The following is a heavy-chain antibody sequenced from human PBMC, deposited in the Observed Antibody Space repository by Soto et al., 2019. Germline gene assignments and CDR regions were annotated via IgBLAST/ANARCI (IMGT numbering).Heavy chain of an antibody. CDR1: GFIFDDYG. J-gene: IGHJ4*02. D-gene: IGHD4-17*01. Sequence: EVQLVESGGGVVRPGGSLRLSCEASGFIFDDYGMSWVRQVPGKGLEWVSGINWNGYSTGYADSVKGRLTISRDNDKNSLALRMNNLRAEDTAVYFCANSYQTFGDYYFAFWGQGALVSVSS. CDR2: INWNGYST. V-gene: IGHV3-20*04. CDR3: ANSYQTFGDYYFAF.